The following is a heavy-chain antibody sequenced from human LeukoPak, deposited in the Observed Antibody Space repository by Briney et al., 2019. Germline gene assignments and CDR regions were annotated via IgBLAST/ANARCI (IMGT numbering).Heavy chain of an antibody. Sequence: GGSLRLSCAASGFIFSSYWMHWVRQAPGKGLVWVSRINSDGSRTTYADSVKGRFTISRDNAKNTLYLQMNSLRVEDTAVYYCASGIGVYVDYWGQGSLVTVSS. D-gene: IGHD6-19*01. CDR2: INSDGSRT. CDR3: ASGIGVYVDY. V-gene: IGHV3-74*01. CDR1: GFIFSSYW. J-gene: IGHJ4*02.